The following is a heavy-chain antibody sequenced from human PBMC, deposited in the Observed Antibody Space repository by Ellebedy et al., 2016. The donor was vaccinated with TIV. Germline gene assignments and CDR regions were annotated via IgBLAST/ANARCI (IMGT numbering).Heavy chain of an antibody. CDR3: ARGVRGLDY. Sequence: MPSETLSLTCDVSGGSITRRNWWTWVRQPPGKGLEWIGEVHHSGSTNYNPSLKSRVTISVDKSKNQFSLKLNSVTAADTAIYYCARGVRGLDYWGQGTLVIVSS. CDR2: VHHSGST. V-gene: IGHV4-4*02. D-gene: IGHD5/OR15-5a*01. CDR1: GGSITRRNW. J-gene: IGHJ4*02.